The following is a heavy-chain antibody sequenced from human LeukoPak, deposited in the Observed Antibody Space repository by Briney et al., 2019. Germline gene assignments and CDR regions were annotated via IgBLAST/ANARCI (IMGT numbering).Heavy chain of an antibody. CDR2: INHNGNVN. V-gene: IGHV3-7*03. CDR3: AKDWGIGRIVVALYYFDY. Sequence: QPGGSLRLSCAASGFTFSSYWMNWARQAPGKGLEWVASINHNGNVNYYVDSVKGRFTISRDNAKNTLYLQMNSLRAEDTAVYYCAKDWGIGRIVVALYYFDYWGQGTLVTVSS. CDR1: GFTFSSYW. J-gene: IGHJ4*02. D-gene: IGHD3-22*01.